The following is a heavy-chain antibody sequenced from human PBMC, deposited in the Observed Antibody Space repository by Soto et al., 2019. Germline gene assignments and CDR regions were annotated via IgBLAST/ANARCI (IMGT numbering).Heavy chain of an antibody. CDR3: ARGGCSSTSCYLDY. CDR2: IIPIFGTA. Sequence: ASVKVSCKASGGTCSSYAISWVLQAPGQGLEWMGGIIPIFGTANYAQKFQGRVTITADESTSTAYMELSSLRSEDTAVYYCARGGCSSTSCYLDYWGQGTLVTVSS. J-gene: IGHJ4*02. V-gene: IGHV1-69*13. CDR1: GGTCSSYA. D-gene: IGHD2-2*01.